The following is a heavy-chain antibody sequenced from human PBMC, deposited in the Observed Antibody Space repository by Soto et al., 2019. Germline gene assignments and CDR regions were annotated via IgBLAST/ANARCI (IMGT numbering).Heavy chain of an antibody. CDR1: GGTFSNYV. CDR2: IIPISGAA. CDR3: ARDMTRTVVPYFDF. Sequence: QVQLVQSGAEVKKPGSSVKVSCKASGGTFSNYVVNWVRQAPGQGLGWMGRIIPISGAANYAQKFQGRVTITADKSTSTSYMELSSVRSEDTAVYYCARDMTRTVVPYFDFWGQGTLVTVSS. J-gene: IGHJ4*02. V-gene: IGHV1-69*06. D-gene: IGHD1-7*01.